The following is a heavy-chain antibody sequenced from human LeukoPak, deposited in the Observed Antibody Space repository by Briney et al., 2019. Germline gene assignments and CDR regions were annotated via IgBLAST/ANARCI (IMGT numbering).Heavy chain of an antibody. D-gene: IGHD2-2*02. V-gene: IGHV3-30*03. J-gene: IGHJ4*02. CDR2: ISNDGSNK. Sequence: GGSLRLSCAASGFIFSSYGMDWVRQAPGKGLEWVAVISNDGSNKYYADSVKGRSTISRDNSKNTLDLQMDSLRAEDTAVYYCARMGFCSSISCYNHYWGPGTLITVSS. CDR1: GFIFSSYG. CDR3: ARMGFCSSISCYNHY.